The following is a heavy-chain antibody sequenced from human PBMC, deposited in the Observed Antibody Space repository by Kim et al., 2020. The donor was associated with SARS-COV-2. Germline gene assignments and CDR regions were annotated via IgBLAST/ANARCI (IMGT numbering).Heavy chain of an antibody. J-gene: IGHJ4*02. CDR3: AKVYYGSGSYYIDY. CDR2: ISGSGGST. Sequence: GGSLRLSCAASGFTFSSYAMSWVRQAPGKGLEWVSAISGSGGSTYYADSVKGRFTISRDNSKNTLYLQMNSLRAEDTAVYYCAKVYYGSGSYYIDYWGQGTLVTVSS. CDR1: GFTFSSYA. D-gene: IGHD3-10*01. V-gene: IGHV3-23*01.